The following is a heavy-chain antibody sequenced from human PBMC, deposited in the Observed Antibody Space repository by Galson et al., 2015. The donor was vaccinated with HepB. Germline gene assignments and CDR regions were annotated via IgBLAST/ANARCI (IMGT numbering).Heavy chain of an antibody. CDR2: IIPVFNLS. Sequence: SVKVSCKASGGSFSIFYITWVRQAPGQGLEWVGGIIPVFNLSRYAQKFQGRVTITADEATSTAYMELSSLRSDDTAVYYCAREKAGPLAYYFDYWGQGTLVTVSS. J-gene: IGHJ4*02. CDR3: AREKAGPLAYYFDY. V-gene: IGHV1-69*13. CDR1: GGSFSIFY.